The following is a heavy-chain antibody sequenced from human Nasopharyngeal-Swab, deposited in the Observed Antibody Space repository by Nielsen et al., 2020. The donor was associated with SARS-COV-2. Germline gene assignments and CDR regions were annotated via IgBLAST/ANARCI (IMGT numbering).Heavy chain of an antibody. Sequence: WVRQAPGQGLEWMGGIIPIFGTANYAQKFQGRVTITADESTSTAYMELSSLRSEDTAVYYCARKVAAADLYNWFDPWGQGTLVTVSS. CDR3: ARKVAAADLYNWFDP. J-gene: IGHJ5*02. V-gene: IGHV1-69*01. D-gene: IGHD6-13*01. CDR2: IIPIFGTA.